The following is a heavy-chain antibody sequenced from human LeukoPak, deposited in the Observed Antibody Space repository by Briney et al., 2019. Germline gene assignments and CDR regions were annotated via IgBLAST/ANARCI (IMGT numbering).Heavy chain of an antibody. CDR2: IGSSSSYI. D-gene: IGHD4-23*01. CDR1: GFTFSSYS. CDR3: ARGATVRTPPLDY. Sequence: PGGSLRLSCAASGFTFSSYSMNWVRQAPGKELEWVSSIGSSSSYIYYADSVKGRFSISRDNAKNSLYLQMNSLRAEDTAVYYCARGATVRTPPLDYWGQGTLVTVSS. J-gene: IGHJ4*02. V-gene: IGHV3-21*01.